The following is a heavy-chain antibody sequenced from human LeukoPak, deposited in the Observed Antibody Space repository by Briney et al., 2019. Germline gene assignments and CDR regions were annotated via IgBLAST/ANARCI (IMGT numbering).Heavy chain of an antibody. J-gene: IGHJ4*02. V-gene: IGHV3-30-3*01. D-gene: IGHD6-13*01. Sequence: GGSLRLSCAASGFTFSSYAMHWVRQAPGKGLEWVAVISYDGSNKYYADSVKGRFTISRDNPKNTLYLQMNSLRAEDTAVYYCARDSLAAAYSFDYWGQGTLVTVSS. CDR2: ISYDGSNK. CDR1: GFTFSSYA. CDR3: ARDSLAAAYSFDY.